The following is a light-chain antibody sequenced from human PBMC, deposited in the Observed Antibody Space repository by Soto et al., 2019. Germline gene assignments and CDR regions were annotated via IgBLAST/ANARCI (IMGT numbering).Light chain of an antibody. CDR1: SSDVGGYNY. V-gene: IGLV2-14*01. J-gene: IGLJ1*01. Sequence: QSALTQPASVSGSPGQSITISCTGTSSDVGGYNYVSWYQQHPGKVPKLMMFDVNNRPSGVSNRFSGSKSGNTASLTISGLQAEDEADYFCCSYATGSVYVFGPGTKVTV. CDR3: CSYATGSVYV. CDR2: DVN.